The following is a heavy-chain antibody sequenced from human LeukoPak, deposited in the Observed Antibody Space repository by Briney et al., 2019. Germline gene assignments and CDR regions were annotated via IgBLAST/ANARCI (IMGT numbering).Heavy chain of an antibody. CDR2: IYYSGTT. CDR3: ARLSTTYYYGSGSYPLPYFFHY. D-gene: IGHD3-10*01. Sequence: SETLSLTCTVSGGSISSSSSYWGWIRQPPGKGLEWIANIYYSGTTSYNPSLKRRVTIPVDTSKNQFSLRLSSVTAADTAVYYCARLSTTYYYGSGSYPLPYFFHYWGQGTLVTVSS. V-gene: IGHV4-39*01. J-gene: IGHJ4*02. CDR1: GGSISSSSSY.